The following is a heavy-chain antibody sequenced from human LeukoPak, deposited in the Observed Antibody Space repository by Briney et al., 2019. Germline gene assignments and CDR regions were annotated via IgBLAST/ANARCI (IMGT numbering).Heavy chain of an antibody. J-gene: IGHJ4*02. CDR2: IYNNGGT. CDR1: GGSVSSGSYY. Sequence: PSETLSLTCTVSGGSVSSGSYYWSWIRQPPGKGLEWIGYIYNNGGTNYNPSLKSRVTISADTSKNQFSLKLSSVTAADTAVYYCARDTWALFDYWGQGTLVTVSS. CDR3: ARDTWALFDY. D-gene: IGHD7-27*01. V-gene: IGHV4-61*01.